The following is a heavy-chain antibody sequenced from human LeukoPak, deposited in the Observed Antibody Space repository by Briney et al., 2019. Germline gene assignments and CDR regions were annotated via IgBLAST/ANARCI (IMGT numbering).Heavy chain of an antibody. V-gene: IGHV3-23*01. J-gene: IGHJ4*02. CDR1: GFTFRSYA. Sequence: GXSLRLSCAASGFTFRSYAMNWVRQAPGKGLEWVSAISAGGDTPYYADSAKGRFTISRDNSKNTVYLQMNSLRAGDTAVYYCAKRRYCSSISCHDFDYWGQGTLVTVSS. CDR2: ISAGGDTP. CDR3: AKRRYCSSISCHDFDY. D-gene: IGHD2-2*01.